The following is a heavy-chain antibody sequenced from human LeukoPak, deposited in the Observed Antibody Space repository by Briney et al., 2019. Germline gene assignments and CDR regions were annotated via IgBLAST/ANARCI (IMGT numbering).Heavy chain of an antibody. D-gene: IGHD6-19*01. Sequence: SETLSLTCAVYGGSFSGYYWSWIRQPPGKGLEWIGEINHSGSTNYNPSLKSRVTISVDTSKNQFSRKLSSVTAADTAVYYCARGPLTYSSGWFNWFNPWGQGTLVTVSS. V-gene: IGHV4-34*01. J-gene: IGHJ5*02. CDR3: ARGPLTYSSGWFNWFNP. CDR2: INHSGST. CDR1: GGSFSGYY.